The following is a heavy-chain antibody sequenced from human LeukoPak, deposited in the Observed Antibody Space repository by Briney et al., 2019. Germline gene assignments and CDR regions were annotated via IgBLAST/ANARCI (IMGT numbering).Heavy chain of an antibody. CDR3: ARGRGYYDSSGHDY. D-gene: IGHD3-22*01. J-gene: IGHJ4*02. Sequence: SETLSLTCTVSGGSISSGGYYWSWIRQPPGKGLEWIGYIYHSGSTYYNPSLKSRATISVDRPKNQFSLKLSSVTAADTAVYYCARGRGYYDSSGHDYWGQGTLVTVSS. CDR1: GGSISSGGYY. V-gene: IGHV4-30-2*01. CDR2: IYHSGST.